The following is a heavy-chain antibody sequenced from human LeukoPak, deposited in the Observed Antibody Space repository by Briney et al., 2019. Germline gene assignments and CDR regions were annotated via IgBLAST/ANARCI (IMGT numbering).Heavy chain of an antibody. CDR2: ISYDGSNK. J-gene: IGHJ6*02. CDR3: ARDHGYGDYGMDV. CDR1: GFTFSRYA. D-gene: IGHD4-17*01. V-gene: IGHV3-30-3*01. Sequence: GGSLRLSCADSGFTFSRYAMHWVRQALGKGLEWVAVISYDGSNKYYADSEKGRFTISRDNSKNTLYLQMNSLRAEDTAMYYCARDHGYGDYGMDVWGQGTTVTVSS.